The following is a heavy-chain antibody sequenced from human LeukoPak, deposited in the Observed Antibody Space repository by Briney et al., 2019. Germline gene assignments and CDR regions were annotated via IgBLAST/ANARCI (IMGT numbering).Heavy chain of an antibody. CDR2: ISRSSYNT. J-gene: IGHJ4*02. CDR1: GFSVSSFD. CDR3: ARDRTSGYTYVSDY. Sequence: GGSLRLSCVVSGFSVSSFDMNWFRQAPGKGLEWVSYISRSSYNTYYADSVKGRFPIFRDNAENSVHLQMDSLRDEDTAVYYCARDRTSGYTYVSDYWGQGTLVTVSS. V-gene: IGHV3-48*02. D-gene: IGHD5-18*01.